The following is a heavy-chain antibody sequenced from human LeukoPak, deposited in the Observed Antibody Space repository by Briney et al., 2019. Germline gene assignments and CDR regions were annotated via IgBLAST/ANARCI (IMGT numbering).Heavy chain of an antibody. J-gene: IGHJ4*02. D-gene: IGHD2-21*01. CDR1: GGSISSGGYY. CDR3: ARGAYCGGDCYNYFDY. V-gene: IGHV4-30-2*01. CDR2: IYHSGST. Sequence: SQTLSLTCTVSGGSISSGGYYRSWIRQPPGKGLEWIGYIYHSGSTYYNPSLKSRVTISVDRSKNQFSLKLSSVTAADTAVYYCARGAYCGGDCYNYFDYWGQGTLVTVSS.